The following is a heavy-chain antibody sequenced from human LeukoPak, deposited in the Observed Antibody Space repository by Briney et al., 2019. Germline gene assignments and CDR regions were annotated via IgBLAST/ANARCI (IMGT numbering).Heavy chain of an antibody. CDR2: IKQDGSEK. CDR1: GFTFSSYA. V-gene: IGHV3-7*01. D-gene: IGHD3-3*01. Sequence: PGGSLRLSCAASGFTFSSYAMNWVRQAPGKGLEWVANIKQDGSEKYYVDSVKGRFTISRDNAKNSLYLQMNSLRAEDTAVYYCARDSPYDFWSGYYFWGQGTLVTVSS. CDR3: ARDSPYDFWSGYYF. J-gene: IGHJ4*02.